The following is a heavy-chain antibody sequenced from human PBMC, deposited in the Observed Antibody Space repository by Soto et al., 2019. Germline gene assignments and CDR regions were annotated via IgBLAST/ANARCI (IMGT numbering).Heavy chain of an antibody. Sequence: QVQLVESGGGVVQPGMSQRLSCAASGFTFSTSAMHWVRQTPDKGLEWVAMISFDGGNTFYADFVKGRFTISRDNRKNTVYLQMHTLRLEATAVYFCARPGGDYWGRGTLVIVSS. CDR3: ARPGGDY. V-gene: IGHV3-30*03. CDR1: GFTFSTSA. J-gene: IGHJ4*02. CDR2: ISFDGGNT.